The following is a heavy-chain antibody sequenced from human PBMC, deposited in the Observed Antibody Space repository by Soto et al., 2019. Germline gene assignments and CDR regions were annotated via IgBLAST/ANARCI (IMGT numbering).Heavy chain of an antibody. V-gene: IGHV4-59*01. CDR1: GGSISGYF. J-gene: IGHJ4*02. D-gene: IGHD1-20*01. Sequence: PSETLSLTCTISGGSISGYFWSWIRQPPGKGLEWIGYVYSTEITNYNPSLKSRVAMSIDTSKNQFSLKVRSVTAADTAVYYGARITGRHLDYWGQGILVTVPQ. CDR3: ARITGRHLDY. CDR2: VYSTEIT.